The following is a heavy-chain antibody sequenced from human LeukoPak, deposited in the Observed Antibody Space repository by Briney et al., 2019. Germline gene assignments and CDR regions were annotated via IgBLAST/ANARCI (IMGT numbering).Heavy chain of an antibody. CDR3: ARAPPYYYDSSGYKIEPFDY. V-gene: IGHV4-4*02. D-gene: IGHD3-22*01. J-gene: IGHJ4*02. CDR2: IYHSGST. Sequence: SETLSLTCAVSGGSISSSNWWSWVRQPPGKGLEWIGEIYHSGSTNYNPSLKSRVTISVGKSKNQFSLKLSSVTAADTAVYYCARAPPYYYDSSGYKIEPFDYWGQGTLVTVSS. CDR1: GGSISSSNW.